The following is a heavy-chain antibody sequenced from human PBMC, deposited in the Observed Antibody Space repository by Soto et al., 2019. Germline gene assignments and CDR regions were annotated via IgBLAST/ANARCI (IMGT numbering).Heavy chain of an antibody. D-gene: IGHD2-21*02. J-gene: IGHJ6*02. CDR2: ISTRGEV. CDR1: GFSSSTYS. CDR3: AREETAWPLAYGLDV. Sequence: GGSLRLSCAASGFSSSTYSMNWVRQAPGKGLEWVSSISTRGEVYYADSVKGRFTISRDNSKNSVSLQMNSLRGDDTAVYYCAREETAWPLAYGLDVWGQGTTVTVSS. V-gene: IGHV3-21*01.